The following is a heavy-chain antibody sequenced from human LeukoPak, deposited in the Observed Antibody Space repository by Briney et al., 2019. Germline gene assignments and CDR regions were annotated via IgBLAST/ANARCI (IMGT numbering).Heavy chain of an antibody. J-gene: IGHJ4*02. CDR1: GFTFSSYG. CDR3: AKDNVPYYYGSGVDY. D-gene: IGHD3-10*01. V-gene: IGHV3-30*18. Sequence: GGSLRLSCAASGFTFSSYGMHWVRQAPGKGLEWVAVISYDGSNKYYADSVKGRFTISRDNSKNTLYLRMNSLRAEDTAVYYCAKDNVPYYYGSGVDYWGQGTLVTVSS. CDR2: ISYDGSNK.